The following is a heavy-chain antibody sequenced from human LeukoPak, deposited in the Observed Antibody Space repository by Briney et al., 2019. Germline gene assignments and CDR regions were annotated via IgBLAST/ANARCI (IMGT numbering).Heavy chain of an antibody. CDR1: GFTFSSYS. D-gene: IGHD3-10*01. Sequence: GGSLRLSCAASGFTFSSYSMNWVRQAPGKGLEWVSYISSSSSTIYYADSVKGRFTISRDNAKNSLYLQMNSLRAEGTAVYYCARIQRGLWFGELPDYWGQGTLVTVSS. J-gene: IGHJ4*02. V-gene: IGHV3-48*01. CDR3: ARIQRGLWFGELPDY. CDR2: ISSSSSTI.